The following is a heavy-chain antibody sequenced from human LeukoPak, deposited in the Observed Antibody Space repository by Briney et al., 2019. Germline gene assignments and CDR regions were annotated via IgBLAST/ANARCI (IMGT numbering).Heavy chain of an antibody. Sequence: GGSQRLSCAASGFTVSSNYMSWVSQAPGKGLEWVSVIYSGGSTYYADSVKGRFTISRDNSKNTLYLQMNSLRAEDTAVYYCARVSVAGFTSTDYWGQGTLVTVSS. CDR3: ARVSVAGFTSTDY. V-gene: IGHV3-53*01. D-gene: IGHD6-19*01. J-gene: IGHJ4*02. CDR1: GFTVSSNY. CDR2: IYSGGST.